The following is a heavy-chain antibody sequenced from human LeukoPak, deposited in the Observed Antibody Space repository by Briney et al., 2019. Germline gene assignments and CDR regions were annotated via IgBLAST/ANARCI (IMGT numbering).Heavy chain of an antibody. CDR2: IIPIFGTA. J-gene: IGHJ4*02. CDR1: GGTFGSYA. D-gene: IGHD3-22*01. Sequence: ASVKVSCKASGGTFGSYAISWVRQAPGQGLEWMGGIIPIFGTANYAQKFQGRVTITADESTSTAYMELSSLRSEDTAVYYCARVERYDSSGYLGYYFDYWGQGTLVTVSS. CDR3: ARVERYDSSGYLGYYFDY. V-gene: IGHV1-69*13.